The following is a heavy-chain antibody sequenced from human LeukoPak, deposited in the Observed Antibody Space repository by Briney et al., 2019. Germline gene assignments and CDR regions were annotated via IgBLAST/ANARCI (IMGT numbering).Heavy chain of an antibody. J-gene: IGHJ5*02. V-gene: IGHV1-2*02. Sequence: ASVKVSCKASGYTFYDEYIHWVRQAPGQRLEWVGWIDPKSGGTNYAQSFQGRVTMTRYTSITTAYLELSRLRSDDTAVYYCTRRVQKLVGTSWFDPWGQGTLVTVSS. D-gene: IGHD6-13*01. CDR3: TRRVQKLVGTSWFDP. CDR2: IDPKSGGT. CDR1: GYTFYDEY.